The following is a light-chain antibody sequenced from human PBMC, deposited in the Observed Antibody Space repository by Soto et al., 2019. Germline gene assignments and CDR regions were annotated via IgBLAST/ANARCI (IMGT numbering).Light chain of an antibody. CDR3: QQTYNTPLT. Sequence: DIQMTQSPSSLSASVGDRVTITFRASQSIGKYLSWFQQTPGNAPKLLIYAASGLQSGVPSRFSGSGSGTDFTLTINSLQREDFATYYCQQTYNTPLTFGGGTKVDI. V-gene: IGKV1-39*01. CDR1: QSIGKY. J-gene: IGKJ4*01. CDR2: AAS.